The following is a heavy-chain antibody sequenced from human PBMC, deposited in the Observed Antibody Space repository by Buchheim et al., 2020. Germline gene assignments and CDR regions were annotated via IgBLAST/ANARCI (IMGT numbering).Heavy chain of an antibody. V-gene: IGHV3-48*01. CDR1: GFTFSSYS. CDR3: ARGWYYDFWSGYFIPSDWFDP. J-gene: IGHJ5*02. Sequence: EVQLVESGGGLVQPGGSLRPSCAASGFTFSSYSMNWVRQAPGKGLEWVSYISSSSSTIYYADSVKGRFTISRDNAKKSLYLQMNSLRAEDTAVYYCARGWYYDFWSGYFIPSDWFDPWGQGTL. CDR2: ISSSSSTI. D-gene: IGHD3-3*01.